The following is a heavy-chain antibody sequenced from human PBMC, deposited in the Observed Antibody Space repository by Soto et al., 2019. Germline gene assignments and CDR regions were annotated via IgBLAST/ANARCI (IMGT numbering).Heavy chain of an antibody. V-gene: IGHV3-30-3*01. Sequence: QVQLVESGGGVVQPGRSLRLSCVASGFTFSTYTMYWVRQAPGKGLEWVALISNDGVDKYFADSVKGRFTISRDNSKNTLFLQMNSLRGEDTAVYFCARVTDPFSWFNPYNFDSWGQATLVTVSS. CDR2: ISNDGVDK. CDR1: GFTFSTYT. J-gene: IGHJ4*02. CDR3: ARVTDPFSWFNPYNFDS. D-gene: IGHD6-13*01.